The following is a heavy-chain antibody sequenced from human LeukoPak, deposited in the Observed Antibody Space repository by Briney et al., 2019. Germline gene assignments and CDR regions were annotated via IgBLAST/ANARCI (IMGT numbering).Heavy chain of an antibody. CDR3: ARMLGYCSSTSCTEYYFDY. D-gene: IGHD2-2*01. Sequence: SETLSLTCAVSGYSISSGYYWGWIRQPPGKGLEWIGSIYHSGSTYHNPSLKSRVTISVDTSKNQFSLKLSSVTAADTAVYYCARMLGYCSSTSCTEYYFDYWGQGTLVTVSS. V-gene: IGHV4-38-2*01. CDR1: GYSISSGYY. J-gene: IGHJ4*02. CDR2: IYHSGST.